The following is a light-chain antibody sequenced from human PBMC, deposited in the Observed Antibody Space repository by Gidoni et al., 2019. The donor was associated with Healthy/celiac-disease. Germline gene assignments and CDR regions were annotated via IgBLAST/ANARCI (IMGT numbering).Light chain of an antibody. Sequence: SYVLTQPPSVSVAAGQTARITCGGKNIGSKSVHWYQQKPGQAPVLVVYDDSDRPSGIPERFSGSNSGNTATLTISRVEAGDEADYYCQVWDSSSDHVVFGGGTKLTVL. CDR3: QVWDSSSDHVV. V-gene: IGLV3-21*02. CDR2: DDS. CDR1: NIGSKS. J-gene: IGLJ2*01.